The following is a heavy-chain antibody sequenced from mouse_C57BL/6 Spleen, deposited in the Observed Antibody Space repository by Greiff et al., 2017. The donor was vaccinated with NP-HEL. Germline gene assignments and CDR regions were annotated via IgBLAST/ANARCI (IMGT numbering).Heavy chain of an antibody. CDR2: IYPGDGDT. CDR3: ARPYYYGSSYEGYFDV. CDR1: GYAFSSSW. V-gene: IGHV1-82*01. D-gene: IGHD1-1*01. Sequence: VHLVESGPELVKPGASVKISCKASGYAFSSSWMNWVKQRPGKGLEWIGRIYPGDGDTNYNGKFKGKATLTADKSSSTAYMQLSSLTSEDSAVYFCARPYYYGSSYEGYFDVWGTGTTVTVSS. J-gene: IGHJ1*03.